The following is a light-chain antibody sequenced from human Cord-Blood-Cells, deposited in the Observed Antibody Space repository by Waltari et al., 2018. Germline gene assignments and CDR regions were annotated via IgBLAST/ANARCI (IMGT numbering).Light chain of an antibody. CDR3: SSYTSSSTWV. Sequence: QSALTQPASVSGSPGQSITISCTGTSSAVGGYNYVPWYQLHPGKAPKLMIYDVSNRPSGVSNRFSGSKSGNTASLTISGLQAEDEADYYCSSYTSSSTWVFGGGTKLTVL. J-gene: IGLJ3*02. CDR2: DVS. CDR1: SSAVGGYNY. V-gene: IGLV2-14*01.